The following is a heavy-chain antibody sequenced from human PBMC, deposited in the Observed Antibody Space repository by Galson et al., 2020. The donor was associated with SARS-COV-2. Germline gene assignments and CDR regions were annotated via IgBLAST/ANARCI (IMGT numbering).Heavy chain of an antibody. CDR1: GFTFSNCG. CDR3: GKDEDGYYYGVDV. CDR2: ILYDGTEK. Sequence: GESLKISCAASGFTFSNCGMHWVRQAPGKGLEWVAVILYDGTEKYYADSVKGRFTISRDNTHNTLYLQMNSLRPEDTATYYCGKDEDGYYYGVDVWGQGTTVTVS. J-gene: IGHJ6*02. V-gene: IGHV3-30*18.